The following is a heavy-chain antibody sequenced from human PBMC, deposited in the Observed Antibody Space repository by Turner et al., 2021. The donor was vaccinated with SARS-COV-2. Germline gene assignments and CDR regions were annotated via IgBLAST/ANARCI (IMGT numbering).Heavy chain of an antibody. J-gene: IGHJ3*02. CDR2: IYYSGST. CDR3: ASPGGNSGWFFAYDI. D-gene: IGHD6-19*01. Sequence: QLQLQESGPGLVKPSETLSLTCTVSGGSISSSSYYWGWIRQPPGKGLEWIGSIYYSGSTYYNPSLKSRVTISVDTSKNQFSLKLNSVTAAETAVYYCASPGGNSGWFFAYDIWGQGTMVTVSS. CDR1: GGSISSSSYY. V-gene: IGHV4-39*01.